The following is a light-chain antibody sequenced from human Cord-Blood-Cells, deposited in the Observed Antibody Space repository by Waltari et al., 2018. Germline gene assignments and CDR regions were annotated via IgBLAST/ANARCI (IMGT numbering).Light chain of an antibody. CDR1: SSDVGGYNY. V-gene: IGLV2-11*01. CDR2: DVS. J-gene: IGLJ2*01. Sequence: QSALTQPRPVSGSPGQSVPISCTGTSSDVGGYNYVSWYQQHPGKAPKLMIYDVSKRPSGVPDRFSGSKSGNTASLTISGLQAEDEADYYCCSYAGSYTFHVVFGGGTKLTVL. CDR3: CSYAGSYTFHVV.